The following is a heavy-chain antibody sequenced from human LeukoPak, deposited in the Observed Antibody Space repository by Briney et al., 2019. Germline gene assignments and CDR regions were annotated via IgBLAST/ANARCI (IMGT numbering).Heavy chain of an antibody. V-gene: IGHV3-48*04. CDR2: ISSSSSTI. D-gene: IGHD3-22*01. Sequence: PGGSLRLSCAASGFTFSSYSMNWVRQAPGKGLEWVSYISSSSSTIYYADSVKGRFTISRDNAKNSLYLQMNSLRAEDTAVYYCAPLRTIPGAYYYDSSGLDYWGQGTLVTVSS. CDR1: GFTFSSYS. J-gene: IGHJ4*02. CDR3: APLRTIPGAYYYDSSGLDY.